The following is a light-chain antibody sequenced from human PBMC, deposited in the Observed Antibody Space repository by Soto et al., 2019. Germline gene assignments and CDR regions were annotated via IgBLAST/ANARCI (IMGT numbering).Light chain of an antibody. J-gene: IGKJ1*01. Sequence: EIALTQSPATLSFSPGERSTLSCRASQSVTTYLAWYQQKPGQAPRLLIYGASSRATGTPGRFSGSGSGTDFTLTITRLEPEDFAVYYCQQYGSSPQTFGQGTKVDIK. V-gene: IGKV3-20*01. CDR2: GAS. CDR1: QSVTTY. CDR3: QQYGSSPQT.